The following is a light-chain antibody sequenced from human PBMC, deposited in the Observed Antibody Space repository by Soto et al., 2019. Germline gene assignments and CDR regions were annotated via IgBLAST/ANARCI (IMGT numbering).Light chain of an antibody. CDR2: DAS. Sequence: EVVLTQSPATLSLSQGERATLSCRASQSIHTSLAWYQQKPGQPPRLVIYDASLRANGVPARFGGSGSGTDFTLTITGLEPEDFAVYYCQQRNVWPPITFGQGTRLEIK. V-gene: IGKV3-11*01. CDR3: QQRNVWPPIT. CDR1: QSIHTS. J-gene: IGKJ5*01.